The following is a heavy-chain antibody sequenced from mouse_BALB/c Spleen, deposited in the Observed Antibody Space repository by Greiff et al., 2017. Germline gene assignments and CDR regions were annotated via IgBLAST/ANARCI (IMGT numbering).Heavy chain of an antibody. J-gene: IGHJ4*01. CDR1: GYTFTSYW. Sequence: QVQLQQPGAELVKPGASVKLSCKASGYTFTSYWMHWVKQRPGQGLEWIGEINPSNGRTNYNEKFKSKATLTVDKSSSTAYMQLSSLTSEDSAVYYCATNWDRRAMGYWGQGTSVTVSS. V-gene: IGHV1S81*02. D-gene: IGHD4-1*01. CDR2: INPSNGRT. CDR3: ATNWDRRAMGY.